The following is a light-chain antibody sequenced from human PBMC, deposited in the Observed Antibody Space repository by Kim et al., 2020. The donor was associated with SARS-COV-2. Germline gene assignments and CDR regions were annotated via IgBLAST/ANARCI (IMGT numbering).Light chain of an antibody. CDR3: QQRLHWPLT. CDR2: DTS. V-gene: IGKV3-11*01. CDR1: QSIDTY. Sequence: ESVLTQSPATLSLSLGERATLSCRASQSIDTYLGWYQQRPGQAPRLLIFDTSNRATGIPARFSGSGSGTDFTLTISSLEPEDFAVYYCQQRLHWPLTFGGGTKVDIK. J-gene: IGKJ4*01.